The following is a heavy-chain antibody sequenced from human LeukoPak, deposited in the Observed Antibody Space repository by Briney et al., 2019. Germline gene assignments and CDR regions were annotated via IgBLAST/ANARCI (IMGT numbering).Heavy chain of an antibody. CDR2: IRSDGSGT. V-gene: IGHV3-74*03. J-gene: IGHJ4*02. D-gene: IGHD2/OR15-2a*01. CDR1: GFAFSVSW. CDR3: AKDYFGSLES. Sequence: PGGSLRLSCAASGFAFSVSWMHWVRQAPGKGLVWVSVIRSDGSGTAYADSVKGRFTISRDNAKNTVYLQMNSLRDEDTAVYYCAKDYFGSLESWGQGTLVTVSS.